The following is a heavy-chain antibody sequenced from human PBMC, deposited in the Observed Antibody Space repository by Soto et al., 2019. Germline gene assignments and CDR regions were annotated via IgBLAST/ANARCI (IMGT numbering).Heavy chain of an antibody. D-gene: IGHD2-15*01. J-gene: IGHJ6*02. V-gene: IGHV4-59*12. CDR3: GCRVEDISYDYYGMDV. CDR2: IYYSGST. Sequence: SETLSLTCTVSGGSISSYYWSWIRQPPGKGLEWIGYIYYSGSTNYNPSLKSRVTISVDKSKNEFSLKVKSVTAADTAVYYCGCRVEDISYDYYGMDVWGQGTTVTVSS. CDR1: GGSISSYY.